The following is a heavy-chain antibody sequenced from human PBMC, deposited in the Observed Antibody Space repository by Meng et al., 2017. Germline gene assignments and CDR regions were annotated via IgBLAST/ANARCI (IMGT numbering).Heavy chain of an antibody. Sequence: SETLSLTCTVSGYSISSGYYWGWIRQPPGKGLEWIGSIYHSGSTYYNPSLKSRVTISVDTSKNQFSLKLSSATAADTAVYYCARYREHYSDSSGYYRCSRGYYFDYWGQGTRVTVSS. D-gene: IGHD3-22*01. V-gene: IGHV4-38-2*02. J-gene: IGHJ4*02. CDR1: GYSISSGYY. CDR2: IYHSGST. CDR3: ARYREHYSDSSGYYRCSRGYYFDY.